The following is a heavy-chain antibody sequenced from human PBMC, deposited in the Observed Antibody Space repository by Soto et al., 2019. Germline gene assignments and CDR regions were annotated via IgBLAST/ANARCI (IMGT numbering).Heavy chain of an antibody. D-gene: IGHD3-10*01. CDR2: IYYSGST. V-gene: IGHV4-31*03. J-gene: IGHJ4*02. Sequence: SETLSLTCTVSGGSISSGGYYWSWIRQHPGKGLEWIGYIYYSGSTYYNPSLKSRVTISVDTSKNQFSLKLSSVTAADTAVYYCARHPRPPGFGYVGPPVYYFDYWGQGTLVTVSS. CDR3: ARHPRPPGFGYVGPPVYYFDY. CDR1: GGSISSGGYY.